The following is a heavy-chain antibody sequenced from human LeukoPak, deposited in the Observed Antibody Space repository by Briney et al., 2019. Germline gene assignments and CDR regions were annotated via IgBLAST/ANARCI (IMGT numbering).Heavy chain of an antibody. Sequence: RSSETLSLTCTVSGYSVSSGYYWGWIRQPPGKGLEWIGSIYHSGSTYYNPSLKSRVTISVDTSKNQFSLKLSSVTAADTAVYYCARGHLAGAAGARFDYWGQGTLVTVSS. D-gene: IGHD6-19*01. CDR2: IYHSGST. CDR1: GYSVSSGYY. J-gene: IGHJ4*02. V-gene: IGHV4-38-2*02. CDR3: ARGHLAGAAGARFDY.